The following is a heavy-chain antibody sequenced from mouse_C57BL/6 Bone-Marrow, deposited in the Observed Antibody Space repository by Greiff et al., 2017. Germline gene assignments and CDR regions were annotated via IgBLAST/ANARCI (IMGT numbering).Heavy chain of an antibody. V-gene: IGHV10-3*01. CDR1: GFTFNTYA. D-gene: IGHD1-1*01. Sequence: EVKLMESGGGLVQPKGSLQLSCAASGFTFNTYAMHWVRQAPGQGLEWVSRIRRTISNSASYYADSVKDRFTISRDDSQSMLYLQMNNLKTEDTDMYYCVREGGRNFLDYWGQGTTLTVSS. CDR3: VREGGRNFLDY. CDR2: IRRTISNSAS. J-gene: IGHJ2*01.